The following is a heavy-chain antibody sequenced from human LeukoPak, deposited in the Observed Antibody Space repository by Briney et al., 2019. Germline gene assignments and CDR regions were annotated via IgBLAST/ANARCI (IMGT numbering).Heavy chain of an antibody. CDR2: ITNSGSTI. CDR3: AKGNDLPDY. CDR1: GLIFSDYY. Sequence: GGSLRLSCAASGLIFSDYYMSWIRQAPGKGLEWVSYITNSGSTIYYADSVKGRFTISRDNAKNSVSLQMNSLRAEDTAVYYCAKGNDLPDYWGQGTLVTVSS. J-gene: IGHJ4*02. V-gene: IGHV3-11*04. D-gene: IGHD1-1*01.